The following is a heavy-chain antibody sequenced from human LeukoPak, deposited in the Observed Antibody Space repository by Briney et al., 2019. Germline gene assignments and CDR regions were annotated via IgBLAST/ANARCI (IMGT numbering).Heavy chain of an antibody. J-gene: IGHJ4*02. CDR3: ARGVSGWYIFDY. CDR1: GFTFSSYG. Sequence: GGSLRLSCAASGFTFSSYGMHWVRQAPGKGLEWVAFIRYDGSNKNYADSVRGRFTISRDNSKNTLYLQMNSLRAEDTAVYYCARGVSGWYIFDYWGQGTLVTVSS. V-gene: IGHV3-30*02. D-gene: IGHD6-19*01. CDR2: IRYDGSNK.